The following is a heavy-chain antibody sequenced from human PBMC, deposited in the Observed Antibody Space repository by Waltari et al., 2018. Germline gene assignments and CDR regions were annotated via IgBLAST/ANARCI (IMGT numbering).Heavy chain of an antibody. CDR3: AKVFLEWYYFDY. CDR2: IYYSGST. CDR1: GGSISSSSYY. J-gene: IGHJ4*02. D-gene: IGHD3-3*01. Sequence: QLQLQESGPGLVTPSETLSLTCTVSGGSISSSSYYWGWIRQPPGKGLEWIGSIYYSGSTYYNPSLKSRVTISVDTSKNQFSLKLSSVTAADTAVYYCAKVFLEWYYFDYWGQGTLVTVSS. V-gene: IGHV4-39*01.